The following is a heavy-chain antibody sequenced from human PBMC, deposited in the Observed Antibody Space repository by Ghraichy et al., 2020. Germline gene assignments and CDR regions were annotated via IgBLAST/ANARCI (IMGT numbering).Heavy chain of an antibody. CDR1: GGSISSSSYY. J-gene: IGHJ4*02. CDR2: IYYSGST. Sequence: SQTLSLTCTVSGGSISSSSYYWGWIRQPPGKGLEWIGSIYYSGSTYYNPSLKSRVTISVDTSKNQFSLKLSSVTAADTAVYYCARHETVWWFGEPNGPNYYFDYWGQGTLVTVSS. D-gene: IGHD3-10*01. V-gene: IGHV4-39*01. CDR3: ARHETVWWFGEPNGPNYYFDY.